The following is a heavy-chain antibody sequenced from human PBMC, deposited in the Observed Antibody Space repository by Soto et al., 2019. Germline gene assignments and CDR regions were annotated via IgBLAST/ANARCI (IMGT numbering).Heavy chain of an antibody. CDR3: TRDAYCGDGYCYGVDS. D-gene: IGHD2-21*02. V-gene: IGHV3-48*01. Sequence: GGSLRLSCAASGFSFSSYSMNWVRLAPGKGLEWVSYISGSGNLIFYADSVKGRFTISRDNAKRSLYLQMNSLRGEDTAVYYCTRDAYCGDGYCYGVDSWGQGSLVTVSS. CDR1: GFSFSSYS. J-gene: IGHJ5*01. CDR2: ISGSGNLI.